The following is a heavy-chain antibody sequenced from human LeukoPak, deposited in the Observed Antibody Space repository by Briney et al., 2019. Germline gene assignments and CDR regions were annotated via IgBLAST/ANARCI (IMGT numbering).Heavy chain of an antibody. Sequence: GGSLRLSCAASGFTVSSNYMSWVRQAPGKGLEWVSLILGSGDTRYADSVKGRFTISRDDSKNTLYLQMNSLKTEDTAVYYCTTGLYSSSWFWDYWGQGTLVTVSS. D-gene: IGHD6-13*01. J-gene: IGHJ4*02. CDR1: GFTVSSNY. CDR2: ILGSGDT. CDR3: TTGLYSSSWFWDY. V-gene: IGHV3-66*01.